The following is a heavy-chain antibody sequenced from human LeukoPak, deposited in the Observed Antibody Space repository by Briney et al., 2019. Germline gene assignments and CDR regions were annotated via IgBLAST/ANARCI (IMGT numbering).Heavy chain of an antibody. J-gene: IGHJ5*02. CDR3: ARGGRKGSTSCPAEYNWFDP. CDR2: MNPNSGNA. Sequence: ASVKVSCKASGYTFTSYDINWVRQATGQGLEWMGWMNPNSGNAGYAQKFQGRVTITRNTSISTAYMELSSLRSEDTAVYYCARGGRKGSTSCPAEYNWFDPWGQGTLVTVSS. D-gene: IGHD2-2*01. CDR1: GYTFTSYD. V-gene: IGHV1-8*03.